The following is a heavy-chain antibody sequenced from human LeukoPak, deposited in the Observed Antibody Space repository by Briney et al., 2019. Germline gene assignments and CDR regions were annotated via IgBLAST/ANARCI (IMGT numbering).Heavy chain of an antibody. CDR1: GASISSYY. CDR3: ARGGTNFDY. D-gene: IGHD3-16*01. J-gene: IGHJ4*02. V-gene: IGHV4-59*01. CDR2: SYYSGSN. Sequence: SETLSLTCTVSGASISSYYWSRIRQPPGKGLEWIGYSYYSGSNNYNPSLKSRVTISVDTSTKQFSLKLSSVTAADTAVYYCARGGTNFDYWGQGTLVTVSS.